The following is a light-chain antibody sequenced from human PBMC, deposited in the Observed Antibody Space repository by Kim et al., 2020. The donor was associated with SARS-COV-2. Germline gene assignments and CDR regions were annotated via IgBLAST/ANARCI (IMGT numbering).Light chain of an antibody. CDR2: GNS. V-gene: IGLV1-40*01. Sequence: VTLSCTARSSNNGGGYYVHWYQQLPGTAPKLLIYGNSNRPSGVPDRFSGSKSGTSASLAITGLQAEDEADYYCQSYDSSLSGWVFGGGTKLTVL. CDR3: QSYDSSLSGWV. CDR1: SSNNGGGYY. J-gene: IGLJ3*02.